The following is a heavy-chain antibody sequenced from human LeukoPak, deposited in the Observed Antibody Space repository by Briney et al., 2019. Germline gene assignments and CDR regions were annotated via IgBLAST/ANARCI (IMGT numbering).Heavy chain of an antibody. CDR1: GGSISGYY. CDR3: ARYSTSKKPFDS. CDR2: IYYTGTT. V-gene: IGHV4-59*01. Sequence: PSETLSLTCTASGGSISGYYWSWLRQPPGKGLEWIGYIYYTGTTNYNPSLKSRVTISVDTSKNQFSLRLSSVTAADTAVYYCARYSTSKKPFDSWGQGTLVTVSS. D-gene: IGHD6-6*01. J-gene: IGHJ4*02.